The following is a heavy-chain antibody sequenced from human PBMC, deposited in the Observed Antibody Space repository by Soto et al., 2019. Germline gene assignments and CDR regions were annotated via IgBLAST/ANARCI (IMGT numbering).Heavy chain of an antibody. CDR1: GFTFSSYG. V-gene: IGHV3-30*19. CDR2: ISYDGSNK. J-gene: IGHJ6*02. CDR3: ARDGSNYGYSYGSAYGMDV. Sequence: PGGSLRLSCAASGFTFSSYGMHWVRQAPGKGLEWVAVISYDGSNKYYADSVKGRFTISRDNSKNTLYLQMNSLRAEDTAVYYCARDGSNYGYSYGSAYGMDVWGQGTTVTVS. D-gene: IGHD5-18*01.